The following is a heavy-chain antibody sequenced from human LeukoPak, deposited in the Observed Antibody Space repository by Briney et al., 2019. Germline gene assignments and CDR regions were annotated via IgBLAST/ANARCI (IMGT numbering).Heavy chain of an antibody. Sequence: ASVKVSCKASGYTFTGYYLHWVRQAPGQGLEWMGWINPNSGGTNYAQKFQGRVTMTGDTSISTAYMELSRLSFDDTAIYYCAGRPDTAIVPIFDYWGQGTQVAVSS. CDR3: AGRPDTAIVPIFDY. D-gene: IGHD5-18*01. J-gene: IGHJ4*02. CDR2: INPNSGGT. V-gene: IGHV1-2*02. CDR1: GYTFTGYY.